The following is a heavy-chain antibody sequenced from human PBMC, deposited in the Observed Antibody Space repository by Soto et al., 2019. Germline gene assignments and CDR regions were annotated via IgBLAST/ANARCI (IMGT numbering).Heavy chain of an antibody. V-gene: IGHV1-69*01. D-gene: IGHD4-17*01. Sequence: KASGGTFSNFAINWERQAPGQGLEWMGGIIPIFGTANYAQKFQGRVTIIADESTGTAYMELSSLRSEDTAVYYCARQTQEMTTKVHTLYFDYWGQGTLVTVSS. CDR3: ARQTQEMTTKVHTLYFDY. CDR1: GGTFSNFA. CDR2: IIPIFGTA. J-gene: IGHJ4*02.